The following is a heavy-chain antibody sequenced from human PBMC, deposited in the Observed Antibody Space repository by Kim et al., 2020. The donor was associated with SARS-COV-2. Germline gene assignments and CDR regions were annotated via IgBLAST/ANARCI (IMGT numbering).Heavy chain of an antibody. CDR3: ARHPSITMIERNWFDP. J-gene: IGHJ5*02. V-gene: IGHV4-39*01. CDR1: GGSISSSSYY. CDR2: IYYSGST. Sequence: SETLSLTCTVSGGSISSSSYYWGWIRQPPGKGLEWIGSIYYSGSTYYNPSLKSRVTISVDTSKNQFSLKLSSVTAADTAVYYCARHPSITMIERNWFDPWGQGTLVTVSS. D-gene: IGHD3-22*01.